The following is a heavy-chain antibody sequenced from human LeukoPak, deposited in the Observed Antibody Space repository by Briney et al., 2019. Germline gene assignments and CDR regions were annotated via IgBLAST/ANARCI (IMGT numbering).Heavy chain of an antibody. V-gene: IGHV4-34*01. CDR2: LHFSGST. CDR3: ARTSRTSGTTLPGDAIDI. J-gene: IGHJ3*02. D-gene: IGHD1-1*01. CDR1: GGSFSGYY. Sequence: SETLSLTCAVYGGSFSGYYWSWIRQPPGKGLEWIGSLHFSGSTYYNLSLKSRVTMSVDTSKNQFSLKMTSVTAADTAIFYCARTSRTSGTTLPGDAIDIWGQGTMVTVSS.